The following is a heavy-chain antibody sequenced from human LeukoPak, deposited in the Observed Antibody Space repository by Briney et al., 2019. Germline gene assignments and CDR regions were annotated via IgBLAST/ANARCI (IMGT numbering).Heavy chain of an antibody. CDR2: IRQDGSEK. V-gene: IGHV3-7*01. CDR3: ARDGTAAGLYFDL. Sequence: GGSLRLSCAASGFTFSDYWMNWVRQAPGKGLEWVASIRQDGSEKSYVDSVKGRFTISRDNTKRSLYLQMSGLRAEDTAVYYCARDGTAAGLYFDLWGQGTLVTVSS. J-gene: IGHJ4*01. CDR1: GFTFSDYW. D-gene: IGHD6-13*01.